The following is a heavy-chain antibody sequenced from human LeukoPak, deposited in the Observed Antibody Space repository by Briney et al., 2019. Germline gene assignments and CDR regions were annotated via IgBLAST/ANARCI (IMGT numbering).Heavy chain of an antibody. J-gene: IGHJ4*02. Sequence: PSETLSLTCAVYGGSFSGYYWSWIRQPPGKGLEWIGEINHSGSTNYNPSLKSRVTISVDTSKNQFSLKLSSVTAADTAVYYCARGDSSSWYLPFDYWGQGTLVTVSS. CDR3: ARGDSSSWYLPFDY. CDR1: GGSFSGYY. D-gene: IGHD6-13*01. V-gene: IGHV4-34*01. CDR2: INHSGST.